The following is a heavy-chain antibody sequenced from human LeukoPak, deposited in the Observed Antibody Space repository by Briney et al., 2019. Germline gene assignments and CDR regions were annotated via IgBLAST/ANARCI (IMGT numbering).Heavy chain of an antibody. CDR2: INPNSGGT. CDR3: ARDLDGYNPPLPFDY. Sequence: GASVKVSCKASGYTFTSYDINWVRQATGQGLEWMGRINPNSGGTNYAQKFQGRVTMTRDTSISTAYMELSRLRSDDTAVYYCARDLDGYNPPLPFDYWGQGTLVTVSS. CDR1: GYTFTSYD. D-gene: IGHD5-24*01. V-gene: IGHV1-2*06. J-gene: IGHJ4*02.